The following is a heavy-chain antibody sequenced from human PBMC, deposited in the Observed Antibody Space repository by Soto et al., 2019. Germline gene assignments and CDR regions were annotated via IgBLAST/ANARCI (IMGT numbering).Heavy chain of an antibody. Sequence: SETLSLTCTVSGGSISSGDYYWSWIRQPPGKGLEWIGYIYYSGSTYYNPSLKSRVTISVDTSKNQFSLKLSSVTAADTAVYYCARLLTVVAAALFDYWGQGTLVTVSS. CDR2: IYYSGST. CDR3: ARLLTVVAAALFDY. D-gene: IGHD2-15*01. V-gene: IGHV4-30-4*01. CDR1: GGSISSGDYY. J-gene: IGHJ4*02.